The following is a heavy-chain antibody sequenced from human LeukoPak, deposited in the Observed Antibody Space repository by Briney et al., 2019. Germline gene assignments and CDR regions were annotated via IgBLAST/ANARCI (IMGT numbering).Heavy chain of an antibody. D-gene: IGHD1-26*01. Sequence: GGSLRLSCAASGFTFSSYGMHWVRQAPGKGLEWVAVISYDGSNKYYADSVKGRFTISRDNSKNTLYLQMNSLRAEDTAVYYCAKDLVGATSYWGQGTLVTVS. J-gene: IGHJ4*02. CDR3: AKDLVGATSY. CDR1: GFTFSSYG. V-gene: IGHV3-30*18. CDR2: ISYDGSNK.